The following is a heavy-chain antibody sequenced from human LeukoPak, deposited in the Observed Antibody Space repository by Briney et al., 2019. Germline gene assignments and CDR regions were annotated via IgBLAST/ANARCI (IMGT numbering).Heavy chain of an antibody. CDR2: INHSGST. D-gene: IGHD4-23*01. CDR3: ARAPRYGGNDY. Sequence: PSETLSLTCAVYGGSFSGYYWSWIRQPPGKGLEWIGEINHSGSTNYNPSLKSRVTISVDTSKNQFSLKLSSVTAADTAVYYCARAPRYGGNDYWGQGTLVTVSS. V-gene: IGHV4-34*01. J-gene: IGHJ4*02. CDR1: GGSFSGYY.